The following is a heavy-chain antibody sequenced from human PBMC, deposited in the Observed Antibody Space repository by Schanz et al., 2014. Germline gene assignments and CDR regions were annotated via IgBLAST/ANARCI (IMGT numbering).Heavy chain of an antibody. V-gene: IGHV7-4-1*02. CDR2: INTNNGDP. Sequence: QVQLVQSGADVKKPGASVKVSCKASGNTLSAYYIHWIRQAPGQGLEWMGWINTNNGDPTYAQGFTGRFVFSLDTSVSTAYLQISSLKAEDTAVYYCARGGVVVVTAALNWFDPWGQGTLVTVSS. CDR3: ARGGVVVVTAALNWFDP. CDR1: GNTLSAYY. J-gene: IGHJ5*02. D-gene: IGHD2-15*01.